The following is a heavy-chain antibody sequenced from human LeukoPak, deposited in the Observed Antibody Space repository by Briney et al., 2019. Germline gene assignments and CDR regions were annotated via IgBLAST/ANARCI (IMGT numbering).Heavy chain of an antibody. CDR1: GYTFTGYY. CDR3: ARASDYCSGGSCYSFWFDP. Sequence: GASVKVSCKASGYTFTGYYMHWVRQAPGQGLEWMGWINPNSGGTNYAQKFQGRVTMTRDTSISTAYMELSRLRSDDTAVYYCARASDYCSGGSCYSFWFDPWGQGTLVTVSS. CDR2: INPNSGGT. V-gene: IGHV1-2*02. J-gene: IGHJ5*02. D-gene: IGHD2-15*01.